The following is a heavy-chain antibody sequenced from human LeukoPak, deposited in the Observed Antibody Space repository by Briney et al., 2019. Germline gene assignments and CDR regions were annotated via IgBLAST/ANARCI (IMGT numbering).Heavy chain of an antibody. J-gene: IGHJ4*02. CDR3: ARDSSSSWYAVFDY. Sequence: PGGSLRLSCAASGSTFSSYAMHWVRQAPGKGLEWVAVISYDGSNKYYADSVKGRFTISRDNSKNTLYLQMNSLRAEDTAAYYCARDSSSSWYAVFDYWGQGTLVTVSS. V-gene: IGHV3-30*04. CDR2: ISYDGSNK. CDR1: GSTFSSYA. D-gene: IGHD6-13*01.